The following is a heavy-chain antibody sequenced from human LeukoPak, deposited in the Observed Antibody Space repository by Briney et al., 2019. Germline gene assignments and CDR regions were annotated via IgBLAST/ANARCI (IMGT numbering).Heavy chain of an antibody. CDR2: IWYDGSNK. Sequence: PGGSLRLSCAASGFTFSSFGMHWVRQAPGKGLEWVAVIWYDGSNKYYADSVKGRFTISRDNSKNTLYLQMNSLRAEGTAVYYCARDSTQGAFDIWGQGTMVTVSS. V-gene: IGHV3-33*01. J-gene: IGHJ3*02. CDR1: GFTFSSFG. CDR3: ARDSTQGAFDI.